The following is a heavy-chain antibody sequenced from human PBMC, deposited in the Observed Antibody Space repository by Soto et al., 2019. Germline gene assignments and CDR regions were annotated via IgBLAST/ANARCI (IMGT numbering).Heavy chain of an antibody. D-gene: IGHD3-10*01. J-gene: IGHJ4*02. Sequence: PSVTLSVTCPVAGGSVSSGVCYWSWLRQPPGKGLEWIGYIYYSGSTNYNPSLKSRVTISVDTSKNQFSLKLNSMTAADTAVYYCARHNYGSGSTYFDYWGQGTLVTVSS. V-gene: IGHV4-61*08. CDR3: ARHNYGSGSTYFDY. CDR1: GGSVSSGVCY. CDR2: IYYSGST.